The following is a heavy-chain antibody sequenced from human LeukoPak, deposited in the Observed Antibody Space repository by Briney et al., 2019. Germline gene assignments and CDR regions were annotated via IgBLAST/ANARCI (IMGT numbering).Heavy chain of an antibody. V-gene: IGHV5-51*01. CDR1: GYSFTTYW. Sequence: GESLKISCKGSGYSFTTYWIAWVRQMPGKGLEWMGIIYPGDSDTRYSPSFQGQVTISADKSISTAYLQWSSLKASDTAMYYCARHFSHYDSSGYYYYWGQGTLVTVSS. D-gene: IGHD3-22*01. CDR2: IYPGDSDT. J-gene: IGHJ4*02. CDR3: ARHFSHYDSSGYYYY.